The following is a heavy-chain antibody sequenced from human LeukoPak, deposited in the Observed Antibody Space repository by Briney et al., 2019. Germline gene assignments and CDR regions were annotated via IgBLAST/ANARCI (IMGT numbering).Heavy chain of an antibody. CDR2: FNPSGGST. Sequence: ASVKVSCKASGYAFSNYFTHWVRQAPGQGLEWVEMFNPSGGSTNYAQKFQGRVIMTRDTSTSTVYMDLSSLTSEDTAVYYCATEPLLTGTTSGVADAFDIWGQGTVVTVSS. CDR3: ATEPLLTGTTSGVADAFDI. J-gene: IGHJ3*02. D-gene: IGHD1-20*01. CDR1: GYAFSNYF. V-gene: IGHV1-46*01.